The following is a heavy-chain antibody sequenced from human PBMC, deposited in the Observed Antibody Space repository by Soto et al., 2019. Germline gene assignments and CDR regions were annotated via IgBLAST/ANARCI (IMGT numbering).Heavy chain of an antibody. CDR2: ISSSGST. V-gene: IGHV4-31*03. J-gene: IGHJ5*02. CDR1: GDAIGGVGY. Sequence: PSETLSLTCTVSGDAIGGVGYWSWIRQFPGRGLEGIGCISSSGSTYYNPALNNRISLSLDTSQNQFSLKLLSVTAADTAIYYCARSGVTGIVIPSHWFDPWGQRPLVTVSS. D-gene: IGHD2-21*02. CDR3: ARSGVTGIVIPSHWFDP.